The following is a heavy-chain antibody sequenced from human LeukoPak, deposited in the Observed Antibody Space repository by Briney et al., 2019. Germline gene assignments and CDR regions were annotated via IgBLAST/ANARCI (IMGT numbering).Heavy chain of an antibody. J-gene: IGHJ4*02. CDR3: ARAEVGVSGYFDY. Sequence: ASVKVSCKASGYSFSGYYMHWVRQAPGQGLEWMGCINPYSGDTDYAQKFQGRVTMTRDTSITTAYTELSRLKSDDTAMYYCARAEVGVSGYFDYWGQGTLVTVSS. CDR2: INPYSGDT. CDR1: GYSFSGYY. V-gene: IGHV1-2*02. D-gene: IGHD1-26*01.